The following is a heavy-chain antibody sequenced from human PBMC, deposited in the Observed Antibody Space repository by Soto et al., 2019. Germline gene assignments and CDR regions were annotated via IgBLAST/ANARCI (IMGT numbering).Heavy chain of an antibody. Sequence: PVKLSCKASGGIFSSYAISWVRQATGQGLEWMGGIIPIFGTANYAQKFQGRVTITADESTSTAYMELSSLRSEDTAVYYCAGERTDEVYVMLRYYGMDVWGQGTTVTVSS. D-gene: IGHD1-1*01. CDR3: AGERTDEVYVMLRYYGMDV. V-gene: IGHV1-69*01. J-gene: IGHJ6*02. CDR1: GGIFSSYA. CDR2: IIPIFGTA.